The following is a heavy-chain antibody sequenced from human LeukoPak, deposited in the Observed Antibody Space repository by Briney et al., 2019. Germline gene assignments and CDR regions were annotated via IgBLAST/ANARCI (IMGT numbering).Heavy chain of an antibody. D-gene: IGHD3-22*01. Sequence: SETLSLTCTVSGASISSGSYYWSWIRQPAGKGLEWIGRIYTTGSTNYNPSLNSRVTISVDTSENQFSLNLSSVTAADTAMYYCARDLGYDTNIWGQGTLVTVSS. V-gene: IGHV4-61*02. J-gene: IGHJ4*02. CDR3: ARDLGYDTNI. CDR1: GASISSGSYY. CDR2: IYTTGST.